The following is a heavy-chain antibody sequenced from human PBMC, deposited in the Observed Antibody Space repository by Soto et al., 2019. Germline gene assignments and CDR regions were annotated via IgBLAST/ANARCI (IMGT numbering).Heavy chain of an antibody. CDR2: ISYDGSNK. CDR3: ARDLSRGITMIALEIHY. J-gene: IGHJ4*02. CDR1: GFTFSNYA. D-gene: IGHD3-22*01. Sequence: PGGSLRLSCVGSGFTFSNYAIHWVRQAPGKGLELVAIISYDGSNKYYTESVRGRFTVSRDNPKNTVYLQMSTLRPEGTAVYYCARDLSRGITMIALEIHYWGQGTRVTVSS. V-gene: IGHV3-30*04.